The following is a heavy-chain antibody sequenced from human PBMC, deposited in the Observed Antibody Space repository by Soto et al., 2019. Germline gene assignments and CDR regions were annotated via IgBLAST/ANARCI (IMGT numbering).Heavy chain of an antibody. V-gene: IGHV1-18*04. CDR1: GYTFTSYG. CDR3: ARDFGSRGYYYYYGMDV. D-gene: IGHD3-10*01. Sequence: GASVKLSCKASGYTFTSYGISWLRQAPGQGLEWMGWISAYNGNTNYAQKLRGRVTMTTDTSTSTAYMELRSLRSDDTAVYYCARDFGSRGYYYYYGMDVWGQGTTVTVSS. CDR2: ISAYNGNT. J-gene: IGHJ6*02.